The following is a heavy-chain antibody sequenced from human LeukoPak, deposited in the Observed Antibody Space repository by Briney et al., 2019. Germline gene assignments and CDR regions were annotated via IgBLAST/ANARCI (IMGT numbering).Heavy chain of an antibody. Sequence: GGSLRLSCAASGFTFSSYWMSWVRQAPGKGLEWVANIKQDGSEKYYVDSVKGRFTISRDNAKNSLYLQMNSLRAEDTAVYYCARGDITMVRGACFDYWGQGTLVTVSS. D-gene: IGHD3-10*01. CDR1: GFTFSSYW. J-gene: IGHJ4*02. V-gene: IGHV3-7*01. CDR2: IKQDGSEK. CDR3: ARGDITMVRGACFDY.